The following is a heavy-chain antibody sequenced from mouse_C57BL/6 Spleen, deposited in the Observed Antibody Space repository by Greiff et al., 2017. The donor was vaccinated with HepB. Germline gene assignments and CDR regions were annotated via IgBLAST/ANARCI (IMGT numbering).Heavy chain of an antibody. CDR1: GYTFTSYW. CDR2: IDPSDSYT. J-gene: IGHJ4*01. Sequence: QVQLQQPGAELVKPGASVKLSCKASGYTFTSYWMQWVKQRPGQGLEWIGEIDPSDSYTNYTQKFKGKATLAVDTSSSTAYMQLSSLTSEDSAVYYCERPLFYYAMDYWGQGTSVTVSS. V-gene: IGHV1-50*01. CDR3: ERPLFYYAMDY. D-gene: IGHD6-5*01.